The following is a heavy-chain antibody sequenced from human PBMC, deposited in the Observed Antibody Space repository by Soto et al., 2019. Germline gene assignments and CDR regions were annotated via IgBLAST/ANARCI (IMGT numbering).Heavy chain of an antibody. CDR1: GGTFSSYG. J-gene: IGHJ6*02. V-gene: IGHV1-69*12. CDR2: IIPIFGTA. CDR3: ASPPIVGTTVNYYYGMDV. D-gene: IGHD5-12*01. Sequence: QVHLVQSGAEVKKPGSSEKVSCKASGGTFSSYGISWVRQAPGQGLEWMGGIIPIFGTADYAQKFQGRVTITADESTSTAYMELSSLRSEDTAVYYCASPPIVGTTVNYYYGMDVWGQGTTVTVSS.